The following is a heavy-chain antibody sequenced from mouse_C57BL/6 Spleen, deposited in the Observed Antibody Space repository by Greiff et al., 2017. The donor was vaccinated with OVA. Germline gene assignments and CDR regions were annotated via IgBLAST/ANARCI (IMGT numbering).Heavy chain of an antibody. V-gene: IGHV1-53*01. Sequence: QVQLKQPGTELVKPGASVKLSCKASGYTFTSYWMHWVKQRPGQGLEWIGNINPSNGGTNYNEKFKSKATLTVDKSSSTAYMQLSSLTSEDSAVYYCASGGNYVAWFAYWGQGTLVTVSA. CDR1: GYTFTSYW. CDR2: INPSNGGT. CDR3: ASGGNYVAWFAY. D-gene: IGHD2-1*01. J-gene: IGHJ3*01.